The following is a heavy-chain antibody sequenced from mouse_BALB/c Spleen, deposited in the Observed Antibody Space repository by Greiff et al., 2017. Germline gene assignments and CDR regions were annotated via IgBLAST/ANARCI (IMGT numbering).Heavy chain of an antibody. Sequence: DGQLQESGPGLVKPSQSLSLTCTVTGYSITSDYAWNWIRQFPGNKLEWMGYISYSGSTSYNPSLKSRISITRDTSKNQFFLQLNSVTTEDTATYYCAKGGRGLYYFDYWGQGTTLTVSS. CDR2: ISYSGST. CDR3: AKGGRGLYYFDY. CDR1: GYSITSDYA. J-gene: IGHJ2*01. V-gene: IGHV3-2*02.